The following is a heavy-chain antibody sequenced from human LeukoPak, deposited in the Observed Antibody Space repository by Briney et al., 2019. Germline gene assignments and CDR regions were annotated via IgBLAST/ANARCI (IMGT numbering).Heavy chain of an antibody. CDR2: IYSGGST. Sequence: GTSLRLSCAASGFTVSSNYMSWVRQAPGKGLEWVSVIYSGGSTYYADSVKGRFTISRDNSKNTLYLQMNSLRAEDTAVYYCARWALYYYGMDVWGQGTTVTVSS. J-gene: IGHJ6*02. CDR1: GFTVSSNY. CDR3: ARWALYYYGMDV. V-gene: IGHV3-53*01.